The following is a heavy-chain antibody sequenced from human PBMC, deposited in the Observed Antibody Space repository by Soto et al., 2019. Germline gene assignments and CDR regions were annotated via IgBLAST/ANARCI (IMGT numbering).Heavy chain of an antibody. CDR1: GGSISSSSSL. CDR3: ARLTYYHGSGSYPWFDP. V-gene: IGHV4-39*01. Sequence: QLQLQESGPGLVMPSETLSLTCTVSGGSISSSSSLWGWVRQPPGKGLESIGSIHYTGATYYNPSLKSRVTISVDTSKNQFSLKLTSVTAADTAVYNCARLTYYHGSGSYPWFDPWGQGILVTVSS. J-gene: IGHJ5*02. CDR2: IHYTGAT. D-gene: IGHD3-10*01.